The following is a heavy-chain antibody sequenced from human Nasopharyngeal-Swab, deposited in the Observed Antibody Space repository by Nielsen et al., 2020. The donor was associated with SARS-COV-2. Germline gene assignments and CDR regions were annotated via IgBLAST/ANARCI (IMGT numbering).Heavy chain of an antibody. V-gene: IGHV3-43*02. Sequence: GGSLRLSCPASGFTFDYYAIHWFRQSPGKGLEWVSLISGDGGSTYYADSVKGRFTISRDNSKNSLYLQMTSLRTEDTALYYCALMAELSIVGAYYGMDVWGQGTTVTVSS. D-gene: IGHD1-26*01. CDR1: GFTFDYYA. J-gene: IGHJ6*02. CDR3: ALMAELSIVGAYYGMDV. CDR2: ISGDGGST.